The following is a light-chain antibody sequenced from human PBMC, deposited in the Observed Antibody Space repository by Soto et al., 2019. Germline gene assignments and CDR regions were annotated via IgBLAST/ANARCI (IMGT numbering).Light chain of an antibody. CDR3: SSYTAFTTYV. CDR2: DVG. Sequence: QSVLTQPASVSGSPGQSITISCTGTYSDVGGYNRVSWYQQYPGKAPKLLIYDVGARPSGISDRFSGSKSGNTASLTISGLQAEDEADYYCSSYTAFTTYVFGSGTKVTVL. CDR1: YSDVGGYNR. J-gene: IGLJ1*01. V-gene: IGLV2-14*03.